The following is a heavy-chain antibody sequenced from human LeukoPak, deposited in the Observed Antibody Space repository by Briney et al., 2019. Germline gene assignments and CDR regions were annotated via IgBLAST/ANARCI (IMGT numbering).Heavy chain of an antibody. V-gene: IGHV3-30*02. J-gene: IGHJ4*02. CDR1: GFTFSSYG. CDR3: AKEQRSGWYGGFYYFDY. CDR2: IRYDGSNK. D-gene: IGHD6-19*01. Sequence: PGGSLRLSCAASGFTFSSYGMHWVRQAPGKGLEWVAFIRYDGSNKYYADSVKGRFTISRDNSKNTLYLQMNSLRAEDTAVYYCAKEQRSGWYGGFYYFDYWGQGTLVTVSS.